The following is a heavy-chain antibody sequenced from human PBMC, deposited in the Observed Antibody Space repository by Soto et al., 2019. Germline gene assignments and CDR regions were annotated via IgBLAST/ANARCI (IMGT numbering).Heavy chain of an antibody. Sequence: GESLKISCKGSGYSFTIYCIGLVVQMPGKGLEWMGIIYPGDSDTRYSPSFQGQVTISADKSISTAYLQWSSLKASDTAMYYCATHSGSYPPGAFDIWGQGTMVTVSS. CDR3: ATHSGSYPPGAFDI. CDR1: GYSFTIYC. V-gene: IGHV5-51*01. CDR2: IYPGDSDT. J-gene: IGHJ3*02. D-gene: IGHD1-26*01.